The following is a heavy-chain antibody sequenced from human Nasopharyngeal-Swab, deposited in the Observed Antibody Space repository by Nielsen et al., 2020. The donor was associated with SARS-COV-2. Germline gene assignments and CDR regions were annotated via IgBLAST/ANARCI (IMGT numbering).Heavy chain of an antibody. J-gene: IGHJ4*02. CDR3: ARAGAVAHDFDY. CDR1: GYTFTSNW. V-gene: IGHV5-51*01. CDR2: IYPGDFDT. D-gene: IGHD6-19*01. Sequence: GESLKISCKGSGYTFTSNWIGWVRQMPGKGLEWMGIIYPGDFDTRYSPSFQGQVTISADRSISTAYLQWSSLKASDTAIYYCARAGAVAHDFDYWGQGTLVTVS.